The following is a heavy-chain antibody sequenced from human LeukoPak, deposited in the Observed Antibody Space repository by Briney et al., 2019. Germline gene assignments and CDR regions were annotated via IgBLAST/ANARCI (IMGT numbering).Heavy chain of an antibody. CDR1: GFTFSDYS. D-gene: IGHD5-12*01. V-gene: IGHV3-48*04. Sequence: PGGSLRLSCAASGFTFSDYSMNWVRQAPGKGLEWISYVGISSGNTKYADSVKGRFTISGDSAKNSVFLQMNSLRVEDTAVYYGARDHRYAFDNWGQGTLVTVSS. J-gene: IGHJ4*02. CDR3: ARDHRYAFDN. CDR2: VGISSGNT.